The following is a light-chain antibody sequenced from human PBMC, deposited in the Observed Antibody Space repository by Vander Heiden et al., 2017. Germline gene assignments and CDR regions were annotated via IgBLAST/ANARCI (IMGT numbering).Light chain of an antibody. J-gene: IGLJ2*01. V-gene: IGLV1-44*01. CDR2: YNN. Sequence: QSVLTQPPSASGTPGQRVTIPCSGSSSNIGSNNVNWYQQLPGAAPKLLIYYNNQRPSGVPDRFSGSKSGTSASLAITGLQSEDEADYYCAAWDDSLNGVVFGGGTNLTVL. CDR3: AAWDDSLNGVV. CDR1: SSNIGSNN.